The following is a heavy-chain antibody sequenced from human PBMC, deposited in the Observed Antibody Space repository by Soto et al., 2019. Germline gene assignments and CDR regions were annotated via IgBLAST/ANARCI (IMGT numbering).Heavy chain of an antibody. CDR2: IYYSGST. CDR1: GGSISSYY. D-gene: IGHD3-10*01. V-gene: IGHV4-59*01. Sequence: QVQLQESGPGLVKPSETLSLTCTVSGGSISSYYWSWIRQPPGEGREWIGYIYYSGSTNYNPALKSRVTISVDTSKNQFSLKLSSVTAADTAVYYCARGDPLLWFVETVYYGMYVWGQGTTVTVSS. CDR3: ARGDPLLWFVETVYYGMYV. J-gene: IGHJ6*02.